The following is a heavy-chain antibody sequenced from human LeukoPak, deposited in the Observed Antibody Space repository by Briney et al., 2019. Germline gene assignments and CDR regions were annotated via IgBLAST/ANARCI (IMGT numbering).Heavy chain of an antibody. CDR1: GGSISSGSYS. V-gene: IGHV4-61*02. D-gene: IGHD3-16*01. CDR3: ASHAAPYGGVGAFDI. Sequence: TLSLTCTVSGGSISSGSYSWSWIRQPAGKGLEWIGRIFTTGSTNYNPSLKSRVTISVDTSKNQFSLKLGSVTAADTAVYYCASHAAPYGGVGAFDIWGQGTMVTVSS. CDR2: IFTTGST. J-gene: IGHJ3*02.